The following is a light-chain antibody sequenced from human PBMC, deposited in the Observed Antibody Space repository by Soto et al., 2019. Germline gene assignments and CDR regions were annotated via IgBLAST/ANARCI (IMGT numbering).Light chain of an antibody. CDR1: SSNIGSNY. Sequence: QSVLTQPPSASGTPGQRVTISCSGSSSNIGSNYVYWYQQLPGTAPKLLIYRNNQRPSGVPDRFSGSKSGTSASLAISGLRSVDEADYYCAAWDDSLSAPCVFGTGTKLTVL. V-gene: IGLV1-47*01. CDR3: AAWDDSLSAPCV. CDR2: RNN. J-gene: IGLJ1*01.